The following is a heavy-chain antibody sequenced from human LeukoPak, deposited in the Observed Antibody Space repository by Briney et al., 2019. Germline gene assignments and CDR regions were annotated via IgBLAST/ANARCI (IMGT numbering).Heavy chain of an antibody. CDR3: ARGYRIAAAAPLY. D-gene: IGHD6-13*01. CDR2: INHSGST. CDR1: GGSFSGYY. J-gene: IGHJ4*02. Sequence: SETLSLTCAVYGGSFSGYYWSWIRQPPGKGLEWIGEINHSGSTNYNPSLKSRVTISVDTSKNQFSLKPSSVTAADTAVYYCARGYRIAAAAPLYWGQGTLVTVSS. V-gene: IGHV4-34*01.